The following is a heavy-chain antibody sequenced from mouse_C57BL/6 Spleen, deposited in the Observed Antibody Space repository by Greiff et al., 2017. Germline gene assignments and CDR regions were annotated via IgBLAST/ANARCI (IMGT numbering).Heavy chain of an antibody. CDR1: GYTFTSYW. CDR2: IHPNSGST. Sequence: QVQLQQSGAELVKPGASVKLSCKASGYTFTSYWMHWVKQRPGQGLEWIGMIHPNSGSTNYNEKLKSKATLTGDKSSSTAYMQLSSLTSEDSAVSYCATSYNYAGFAYWGQGTLVTVSA. D-gene: IGHD2-12*01. J-gene: IGHJ3*01. CDR3: ATSYNYAGFAY. V-gene: IGHV1-64*01.